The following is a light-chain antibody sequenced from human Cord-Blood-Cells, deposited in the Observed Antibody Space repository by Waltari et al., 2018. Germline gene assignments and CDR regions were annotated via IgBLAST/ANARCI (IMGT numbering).Light chain of an antibody. CDR1: SSDVGGYNY. J-gene: IGLJ3*02. CDR2: DVS. CDR3: SSYTSSSTLGV. Sequence: QSALTQPASVSGSPGQSITISCPGTSSDVGGYNYVSWYQQHPGKAPKLMIYDVSKRPAVVSNLVSGAKSGNTASLTISGLQAEDEADYYCSSYTSSSTLGVFGGGTKLTVL. V-gene: IGLV2-14*01.